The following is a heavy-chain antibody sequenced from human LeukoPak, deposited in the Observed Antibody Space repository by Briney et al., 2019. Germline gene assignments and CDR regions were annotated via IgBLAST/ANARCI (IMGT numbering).Heavy chain of an antibody. V-gene: IGHV3-7*01. CDR3: ARVPASSWSHYFDY. CDR1: GFTFSSYW. J-gene: IGHJ4*02. CDR2: IKQDGSEK. D-gene: IGHD6-13*01. Sequence: GGSLRLSCAASGFTFSSYWMSWVRQAPGKGLEWVANIKQDGSEKYYVDSVKGRSTISRDNAKNSLYLQMNSLRAEDTAVYYCARVPASSWSHYFDYWGQGTLVTVSS.